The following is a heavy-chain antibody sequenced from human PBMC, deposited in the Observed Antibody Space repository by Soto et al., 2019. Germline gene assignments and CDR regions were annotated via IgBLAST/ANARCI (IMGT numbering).Heavy chain of an antibody. CDR3: ARDLSGYDSGTWFDP. V-gene: IGHV3-11*01. CDR1: GFTFSDYY. D-gene: IGHD5-12*01. Sequence: GGSLSLSCAASGFTFSDYYMSWIRQAPGKGLEWVSYISSSGSTIYYADSVKGRFTISRDNAKNSLYLQMNSLRAEDTAVYYCARDLSGYDSGTWFDPWGQGTLVTVSS. CDR2: ISSSGSTI. J-gene: IGHJ5*02.